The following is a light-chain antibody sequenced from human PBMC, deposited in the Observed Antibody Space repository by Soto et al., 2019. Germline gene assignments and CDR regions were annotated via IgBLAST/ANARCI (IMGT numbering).Light chain of an antibody. Sequence: QPGLTQSPSASASLGASVKLTCTLSSGHSSYAIVWHQQQPEKGPRYLMKLNSDGSHSKGDGIPDRFSGSSSGAERYLTISSLQSEDEADYYCQTWGTGIRVFGGGTKLTVL. J-gene: IGLJ3*02. V-gene: IGLV4-69*01. CDR2: LNSDGSH. CDR3: QTWGTGIRV. CDR1: SGHSSYA.